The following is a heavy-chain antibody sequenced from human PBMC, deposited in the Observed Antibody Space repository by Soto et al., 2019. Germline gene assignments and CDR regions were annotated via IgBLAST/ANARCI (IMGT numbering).Heavy chain of an antibody. CDR3: ARADMGADDYGDLYFDY. D-gene: IGHD4-17*01. CDR1: GFTVSSNY. V-gene: IGHV3-66*01. CDR2: IYSGGST. Sequence: GGSLRLSCAASGFTVSSNYMSWVRQAPGKGLEWVSVIYSGGSTYYADSVKGRFTISRDNSKNTLYLQMNSLRAEDTAVYYCARADMGADDYGDLYFDYWGQGTLVTVSS. J-gene: IGHJ4*02.